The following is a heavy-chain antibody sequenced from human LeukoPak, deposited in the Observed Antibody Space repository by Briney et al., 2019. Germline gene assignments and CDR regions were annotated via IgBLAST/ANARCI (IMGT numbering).Heavy chain of an antibody. J-gene: IGHJ4*02. CDR3: ARHGGAAGYRSSTSCYYFDY. D-gene: IGHD2-2*01. CDR1: GGSISSSSYY. V-gene: IGHV4-39*01. CDR2: IYYSGST. Sequence: PSETLSLTCTVSGGSISSSSYYWGWIRQPPGKGLEWIGSIYYSGSTYYNPSLKSRVTISVDTSKNQFSLKLSSVTAADTAVYYCARHGGAAGYRSSTSCYYFDYWGQRTLVTVSS.